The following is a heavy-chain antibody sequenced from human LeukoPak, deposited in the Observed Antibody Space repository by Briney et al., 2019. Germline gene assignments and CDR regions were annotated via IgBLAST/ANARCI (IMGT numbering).Heavy chain of an antibody. J-gene: IGHJ4*02. CDR1: GGSISSSSYY. CDR3: QKTAYEILTGYYDY. V-gene: IGHV4-39*01. D-gene: IGHD3-9*01. Sequence: PSETLSLSCTVSGGSISSSSYYWSWIRQPPGKGLEWIGRIYYSGSTYYNPSLKSRVTISVDTAKKQFSLKLSSVTAADTVFFFKQKTAYEILTGYYDYWGQGTLVTVSS. CDR2: IYYSGST.